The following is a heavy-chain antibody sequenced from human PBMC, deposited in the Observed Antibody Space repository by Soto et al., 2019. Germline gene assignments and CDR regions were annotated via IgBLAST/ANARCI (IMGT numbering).Heavy chain of an antibody. D-gene: IGHD2-2*01. CDR3: AKVDCASSGCRLIGY. CDR2: ITGNGENT. Sequence: PGGSLRLSCAGSGFTFINHAMNWVRQAPGKGLEWVTGITGNGENTNYADSVKGRFTISRDNSKNTLFLQMNSLRAEDTAVYYCAKVDCASSGCRLIGYWGQGTLVTVSS. J-gene: IGHJ4*02. V-gene: IGHV3-23*01. CDR1: GFTFINHA.